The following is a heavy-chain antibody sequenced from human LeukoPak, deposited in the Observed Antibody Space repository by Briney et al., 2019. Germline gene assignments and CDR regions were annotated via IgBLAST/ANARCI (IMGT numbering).Heavy chain of an antibody. CDR1: GGSISSTSYY. J-gene: IGHJ3*01. D-gene: IGHD3-22*01. CDR3: AKAGVRYFDSSGLYAFDF. V-gene: IGHV4-39*01. Sequence: SETLSLTGAVSGGSISSTSYYWAWIRQPPGKGLEWIGTIYYSGSTYHNPSLKSRVTLSVDTSRNQFSLRLSSVDAADTAVYYCAKAGVRYFDSSGLYAFDFWGQGTTVTVSS. CDR2: IYYSGST.